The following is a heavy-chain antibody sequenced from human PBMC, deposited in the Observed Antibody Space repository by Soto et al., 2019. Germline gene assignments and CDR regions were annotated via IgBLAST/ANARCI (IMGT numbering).Heavy chain of an antibody. D-gene: IGHD5-18*01. Sequence: ASVKVSCKASGGTFSSYAISWVRQAPGQGLEWMGGIIPIFGTANYAQKLQGRVTITADDSTSTAYMELSSLRSKYTALYYCARERYSYGHYYYYYGMDVWGQGTTVTVSS. CDR3: ARERYSYGHYYYYYGMDV. V-gene: IGHV1-69*13. CDR2: IIPIFGTA. J-gene: IGHJ6*02. CDR1: GGTFSSYA.